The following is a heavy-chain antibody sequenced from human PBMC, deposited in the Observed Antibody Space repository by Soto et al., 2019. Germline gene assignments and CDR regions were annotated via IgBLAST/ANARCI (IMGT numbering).Heavy chain of an antibody. J-gene: IGHJ5*01. CDR2: IYKSATA. D-gene: IGHD7-27*01. CDR1: GDSISNLDYF. CDR3: ARGRYCLTGRCFPNWFDS. V-gene: IGHV4-30-4*01. Sequence: TLSLTCSVSGDSISNLDYFWAWIRQPPGQALEYIGYIYKSATAYYNPSFESRVAISVDTSKSQFSLNVTSVTAADTAVYFCARGRYCLTGRCFPNWFDSWGQGALVTVSS.